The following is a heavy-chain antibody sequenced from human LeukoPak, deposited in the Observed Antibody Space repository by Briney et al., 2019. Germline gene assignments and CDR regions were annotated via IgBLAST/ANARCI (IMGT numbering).Heavy chain of an antibody. CDR3: AKAGGPDSYYGMDV. CDR1: GFTFDDCA. CDR2: ISWNSGSI. Sequence: GGSLRLSCAASGFTFDDCAMHWVRQAPGKGLEWGSGISWNSGSIGYADSVKGRFTISRDNAKNSLYLQMNSLRAEDTALYYCAKAGGPDSYYGMDVWGKGTTVTVSS. D-gene: IGHD3-10*01. J-gene: IGHJ6*04. V-gene: IGHV3-9*01.